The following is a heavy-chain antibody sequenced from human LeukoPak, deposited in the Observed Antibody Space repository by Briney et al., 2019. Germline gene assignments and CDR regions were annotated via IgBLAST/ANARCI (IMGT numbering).Heavy chain of an antibody. J-gene: IGHJ4*02. CDR3: TTDRFN. Sequence: GGSLRLSCVASGFTFTNAWVSWVRQAPGKGLEWVGRILSKTDGGTTDYAAPVKGRFSISRDDSKNTLYLQMNSLKTEDTAVYYCTTDRFNWGQGTLVTVSS. CDR2: ILSKTDGGTT. CDR1: GFTFTNAW. V-gene: IGHV3-15*01.